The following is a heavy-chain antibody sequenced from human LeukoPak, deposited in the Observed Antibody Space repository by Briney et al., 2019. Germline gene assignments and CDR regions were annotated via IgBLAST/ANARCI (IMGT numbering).Heavy chain of an antibody. CDR2: IYTSGST. CDR1: GGSISSYY. D-gene: IGHD3-9*01. J-gene: IGHJ4*02. Sequence: SETLSLTCTVSGGSISSYYWSWIRQPAGKGLEWIGRIYTSGSTNYNPSLKSRVTISVDTSKNQFSLKLSSVTAADTAVYYCAREDVYYDILTGYSPKAYFDYWGQGTLVTVSS. V-gene: IGHV4-4*07. CDR3: AREDVYYDILTGYSPKAYFDY.